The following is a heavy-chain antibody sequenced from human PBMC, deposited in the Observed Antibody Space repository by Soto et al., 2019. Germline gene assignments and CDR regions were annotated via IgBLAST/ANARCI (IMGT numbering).Heavy chain of an antibody. J-gene: IGHJ4*02. CDR3: ARDGSSGWYSPVY. Sequence: QVQLVQSGAEVKKPGSSVKVSCKASGGTFSSYTISWVRQAPGQGLEWMGRIIPILGIANYAQKFQGRVTITADKSTSTAYMELSSLRSEDTAVYYCARDGSSGWYSPVYWGQGTLVTVSS. D-gene: IGHD6-19*01. CDR1: GGTFSSYT. V-gene: IGHV1-69*08. CDR2: IIPILGIA.